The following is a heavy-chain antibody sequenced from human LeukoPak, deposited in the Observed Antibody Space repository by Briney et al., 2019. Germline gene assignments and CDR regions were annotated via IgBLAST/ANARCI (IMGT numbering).Heavy chain of an antibody. D-gene: IGHD3-3*01. V-gene: IGHV3-23*01. CDR1: GFTFSSYA. CDR3: AKGAVLRFLEWLFPHIDY. CDR2: ISGSGGSA. Sequence: GASLRLSCAASGFTFSSYAMSWVRQAPGKGLEWVSAISGSGGSAYYADSVKGRFTISRDNSKNTLYLQMNSLRAEDTAVYYCAKGAVLRFLEWLFPHIDYWGQGTLVTVSS. J-gene: IGHJ4*02.